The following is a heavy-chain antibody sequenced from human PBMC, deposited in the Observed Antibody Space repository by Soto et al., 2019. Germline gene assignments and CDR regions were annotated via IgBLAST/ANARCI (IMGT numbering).Heavy chain of an antibody. J-gene: IGHJ3*02. CDR3: ALGFWSGYNDNYAFDI. V-gene: IGHV1-18*01. D-gene: IGHD3-3*01. Sequence: ASVKVSCKASGYTFTSYGISWVRQAPGQGLEWMGWISAYNGNTNYAQKLQGRVTMTTDTSTNTAYMELRSLRSDDTAVFYCALGFWSGYNDNYAFDIWGQGTMVTVSS. CDR2: ISAYNGNT. CDR1: GYTFTSYG.